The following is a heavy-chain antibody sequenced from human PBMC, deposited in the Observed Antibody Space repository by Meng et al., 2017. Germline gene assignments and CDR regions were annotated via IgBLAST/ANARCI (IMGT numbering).Heavy chain of an antibody. V-gene: IGHV4-34*01. J-gene: IGHJ4*02. D-gene: IGHD3-22*01. CDR3: AGITMSRAGDY. CDR1: GGSFSGYY. Sequence: QVRLPQWGAVLLKPSETLSLTCAVYGGSFSGYYWSWIRQPPGKGLEWIGEINHSGSTNYNPSLKSRVTISVDTSKNQFSLKLSSVTAADTAVYYCAGITMSRAGDYWGQGTLVTVSS. CDR2: INHSGST.